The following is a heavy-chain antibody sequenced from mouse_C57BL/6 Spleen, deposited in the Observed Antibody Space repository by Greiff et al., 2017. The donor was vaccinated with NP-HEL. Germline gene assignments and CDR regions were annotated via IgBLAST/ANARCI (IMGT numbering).Heavy chain of an antibody. V-gene: IGHV14-4*01. D-gene: IGHD1-1*01. CDR1: GFNIKDDY. CDR3: TTSDYYGSSYVFAY. J-gene: IGHJ3*01. CDR2: IDPENGDT. Sequence: VQLQQSGAELVRPGASVKLSCTASGFNIKDDYMHWVKQRPEQGLEWIGWIDPENGDTEYASKFQGKATITADTSSNTAYLQLSSLTSEDTAVYYCTTSDYYGSSYVFAYWGQGTLVTVSA.